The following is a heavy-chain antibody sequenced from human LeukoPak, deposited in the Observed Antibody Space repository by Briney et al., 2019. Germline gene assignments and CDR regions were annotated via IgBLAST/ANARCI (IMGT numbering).Heavy chain of an antibody. Sequence: PGGSLRLSCAASGFTFSSYGMHWVRQAPGKGLEWVAVISYDGSNKYYADSVKGRFTISRDNSKNTLYLQMNSLRAEDTAVYYCAKSHQPLLYRVSCPDYWGQGTLVTVSS. CDR1: GFTFSSYG. J-gene: IGHJ4*02. CDR3: AKSHQPLLYRVSCPDY. V-gene: IGHV3-30*18. D-gene: IGHD2-2*02. CDR2: ISYDGSNK.